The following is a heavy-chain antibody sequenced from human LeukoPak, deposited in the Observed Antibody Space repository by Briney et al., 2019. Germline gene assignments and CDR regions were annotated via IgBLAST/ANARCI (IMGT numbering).Heavy chain of an antibody. Sequence: SETLSLTCNVSGGSISSYYWSRIRQPAGKGLEWIGRIYTSGSTNYNPSLKSRVTMSVDTSKNQFSLKLSSVTAADTAVYYCARDAPTGSVPALWGQGTLVTVSS. CDR1: GGSISSYY. CDR2: IYTSGST. J-gene: IGHJ4*02. V-gene: IGHV4-4*07. CDR3: ARDAPTGSVPAL. D-gene: IGHD2-2*01.